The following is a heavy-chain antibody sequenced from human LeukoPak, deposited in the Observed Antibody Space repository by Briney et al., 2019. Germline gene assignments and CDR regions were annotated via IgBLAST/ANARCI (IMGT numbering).Heavy chain of an antibody. Sequence: PGGSLRLSCAASGFTFSSYAMSWVRQAPGKGLEWVSAISGSGGSTYYADSVKGRFTISRDNSKNTLYLQMNSLRAEDTAVYYCAKEPPVYIAAAGTGWFDPWGQGTLVTVSS. CDR2: ISGSGGST. D-gene: IGHD6-13*01. CDR3: AKEPPVYIAAAGTGWFDP. V-gene: IGHV3-23*01. CDR1: GFTFSSYA. J-gene: IGHJ5*02.